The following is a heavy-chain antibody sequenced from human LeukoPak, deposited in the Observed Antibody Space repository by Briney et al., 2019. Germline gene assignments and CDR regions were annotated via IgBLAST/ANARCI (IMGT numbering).Heavy chain of an antibody. CDR2: INHSGST. Sequence: SETLSLTCAVYGGSFSGYYWSWIRQPPGKGLEWIGEINHSGSTNYNPSLKSRVTISVDTSKNQFSLKLSSVTAADTAVYYCARGLRRVAVAGGWFDPWGQGPLVTVSS. V-gene: IGHV4-34*01. J-gene: IGHJ5*02. CDR3: ARGLRRVAVAGGWFDP. CDR1: GGSFSGYY. D-gene: IGHD6-19*01.